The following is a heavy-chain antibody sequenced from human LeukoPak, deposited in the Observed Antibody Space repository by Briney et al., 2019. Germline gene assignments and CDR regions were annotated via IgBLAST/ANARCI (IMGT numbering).Heavy chain of an antibody. CDR2: IYTSGST. D-gene: IGHD3-10*01. J-gene: IGHJ5*02. CDR1: GGSISSYY. V-gene: IGHV4-4*07. Sequence: SETLSLTCTVSGGSISSYYWSWIRQPAGKGLEWIGRIYTSGSTNYNPSLKSQVTMSVDTSKNQFSLKLSSVTAADTAVYYCARDITMVRGVTGFDPWGQGTLVTVSS. CDR3: ARDITMVRGVTGFDP.